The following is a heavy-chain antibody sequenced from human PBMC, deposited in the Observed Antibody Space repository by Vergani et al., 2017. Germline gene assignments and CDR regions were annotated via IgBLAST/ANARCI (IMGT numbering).Heavy chain of an antibody. V-gene: IGHV3-66*01. Sequence: EVQLVESGGGLVQPGGSLRLSCAASGFTFSSYWMHWVRQAPGKGLEWVSVIYSGGSTYYADSVKGRFTISRDNSKNTLYLQMNSLRAEDTAVYYCARDRPLRSGWRYYGMDVWGQGTTVTVSS. CDR1: GFTFSSYW. D-gene: IGHD6-19*01. CDR2: IYSGGST. J-gene: IGHJ6*02. CDR3: ARDRPLRSGWRYYGMDV.